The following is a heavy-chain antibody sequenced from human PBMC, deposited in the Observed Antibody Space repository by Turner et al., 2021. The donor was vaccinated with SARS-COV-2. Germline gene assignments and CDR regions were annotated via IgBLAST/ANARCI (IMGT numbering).Heavy chain of an antibody. CDR2: INHSGST. V-gene: IGHV4-34*01. CDR1: GGSFSGYY. CDR3: ARSIKGVLKSGSDYYYGMDV. Sequence: AQLPQCGAGLLKPSETLSLTCAVFGGSFSGYYWSWIRQPPGKGLEWIGIINHSGSTNYNPALKSRVTISVDTSKNQFSLKLRSVTAADTAVYYCARSIKGVLKSGSDYYYGMDVWGQGTTVTVSS. J-gene: IGHJ6*02. D-gene: IGHD1-26*01.